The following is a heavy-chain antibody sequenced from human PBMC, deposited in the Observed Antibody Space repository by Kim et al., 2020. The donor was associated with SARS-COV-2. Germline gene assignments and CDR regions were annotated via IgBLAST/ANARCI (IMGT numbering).Heavy chain of an antibody. J-gene: IGHJ4*02. CDR3: AKEGDYVWGSYRYTGYVDY. CDR2: IWYDGSNK. Sequence: GGSLRLSCAASGFTFSSYAMHWVRQAPGKGLEWVAVIWYDGSNKYYADSVKGRFTISRDNSKNTLYLQMNSLRAEDTAVYYCAKEGDYVWGSYRYTGYVDYWGQGTLVTVSS. CDR1: GFTFSSYA. D-gene: IGHD3-16*02. V-gene: IGHV3-33*06.